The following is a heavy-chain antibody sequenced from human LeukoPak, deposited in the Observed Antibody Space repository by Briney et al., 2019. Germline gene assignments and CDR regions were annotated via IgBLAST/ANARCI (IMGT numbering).Heavy chain of an antibody. CDR3: TTYDSSGYFYFDF. V-gene: IGHV3-15*01. D-gene: IGHD3-22*01. CDR2: IKRKSDGGTT. J-gene: IGHJ4*02. CDR1: GFTFSNAW. Sequence: GGSLRLSCAASGFTFSNAWMSWVRQAPGKGLEWVDRIKRKSDGGTTDYATPVKGRFTISRDDLTNTLYLQMNSLKTEDTAVYYCTTYDSSGYFYFDFWGQETLVTVSS.